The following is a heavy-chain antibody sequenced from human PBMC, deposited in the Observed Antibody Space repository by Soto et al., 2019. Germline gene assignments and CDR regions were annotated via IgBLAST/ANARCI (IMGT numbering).Heavy chain of an antibody. D-gene: IGHD3-22*01. V-gene: IGHV4-31*03. CDR1: GGSLTRTSYS. J-gene: IGHJ4*02. Sequence: PSETLSLTCTVSGGSLTRTSYSLGWIRQHPGKGLEWIGYIYYSGSTYYNPSLKSRVTISVDTSKNQFSLKLSSVTAADTAVYYCARVVGSGVVVIDYWGQGTLVTVSS. CDR2: IYYSGST. CDR3: ARVVGSGVVVIDY.